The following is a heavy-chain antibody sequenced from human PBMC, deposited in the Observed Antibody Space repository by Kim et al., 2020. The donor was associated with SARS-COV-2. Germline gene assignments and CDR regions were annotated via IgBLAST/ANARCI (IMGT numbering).Heavy chain of an antibody. Sequence: TKASQQFRGRVTITRDTTASTAYMELSSLRSEDTAVYYCARGSGWAFDYWGQGTLVTVAS. CDR2: T. CDR3: ARGSGWAFDY. D-gene: IGHD6-19*01. J-gene: IGHJ4*02. V-gene: IGHV1-3*01.